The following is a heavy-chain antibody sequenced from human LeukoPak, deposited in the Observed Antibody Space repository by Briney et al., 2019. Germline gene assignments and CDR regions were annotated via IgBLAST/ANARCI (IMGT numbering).Heavy chain of an antibody. D-gene: IGHD3-3*01. J-gene: IGHJ4*02. V-gene: IGHV3-23*01. Sequence: GGSLRLSCAASGFTFSSYAMSWVRQAPGKGLEWVSAISGSGGSTYYADSVKGRFTISRDNSKNTLYLQMNSLRAEDTAVYYCANQNDFWSGFDYWGQGTLVTVSS. CDR3: ANQNDFWSGFDY. CDR2: ISGSGGST. CDR1: GFTFSSYA.